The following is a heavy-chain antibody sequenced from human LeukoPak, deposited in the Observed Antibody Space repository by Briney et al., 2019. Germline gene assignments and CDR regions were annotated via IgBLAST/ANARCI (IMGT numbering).Heavy chain of an antibody. V-gene: IGHV3-33*06. CDR1: GFTFSSYG. D-gene: IGHD1-26*01. CDR2: IWYDGSNK. Sequence: GRSLRLSCAASGFTFSSYGMHWVRQAPGKGLEWVAVIWYDGSNKYYADSVKGRFTISRDNSKNTLYLQMNSLRAEDTAVYYCAKDGHGTSGSYYPDHFDYWGQGTLVTVSS. J-gene: IGHJ4*02. CDR3: AKDGHGTSGSYYPDHFDY.